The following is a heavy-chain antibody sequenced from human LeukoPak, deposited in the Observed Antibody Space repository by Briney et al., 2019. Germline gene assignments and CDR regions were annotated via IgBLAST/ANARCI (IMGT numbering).Heavy chain of an antibody. D-gene: IGHD2-15*01. CDR1: GYTFTGYY. Sequence: ASVKVSCKASGYTFTGYYMHWVRQAPGQGLEWMGWINPNSGGTNYAQKFQGRVTMTRDTSISTAYMELSRLRSDGTAVYYCARALPPPYCSGGSCDKYGMDVWGQGTTVTVSS. CDR2: INPNSGGT. V-gene: IGHV1-2*02. J-gene: IGHJ6*02. CDR3: ARALPPPYCSGGSCDKYGMDV.